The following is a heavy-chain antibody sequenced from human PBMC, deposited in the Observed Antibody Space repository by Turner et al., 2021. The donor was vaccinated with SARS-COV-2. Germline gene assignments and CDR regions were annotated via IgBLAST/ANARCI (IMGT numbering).Heavy chain of an antibody. V-gene: IGHV3-23*04. D-gene: IGHD3-10*01. CDR2: IRGSGDST. Sequence: EVQLVKSGGGLVQPGGSLRLSCAASGFTFSNYAMTWVRQAPGKGLEWVSGIRGSGDSTFYADSVKGRFTISRDNSKHTLFLQMNSLRAEDTAVYYCAKDYAYYGSGSYPDYWGQGTLVTVSS. CDR1: GFTFSNYA. CDR3: AKDYAYYGSGSYPDY. J-gene: IGHJ4*02.